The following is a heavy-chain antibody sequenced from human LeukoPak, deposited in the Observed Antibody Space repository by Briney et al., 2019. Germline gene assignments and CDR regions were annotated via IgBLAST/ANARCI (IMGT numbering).Heavy chain of an antibody. J-gene: IGHJ4*02. CDR3: ARDRAGGYEDY. CDR2: IKQDGSEK. CDR1: GFTFSSYW. Sequence: GGSLRLSCAASGFTFSSYWMSWVRQAPGKGLEWVANIKQDGSEKYYVDSVKGRFTISRDNAKNSLYLQMNSLRAEDTTVYYCARDRAGGYEDYWGQGTLVTVSS. V-gene: IGHV3-7*01. D-gene: IGHD3-16*01.